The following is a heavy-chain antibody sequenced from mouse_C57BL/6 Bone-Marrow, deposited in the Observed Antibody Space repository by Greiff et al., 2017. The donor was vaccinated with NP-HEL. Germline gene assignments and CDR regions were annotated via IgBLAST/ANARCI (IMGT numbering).Heavy chain of an antibody. CDR3: AREGYYGSSPFAY. D-gene: IGHD1-1*01. Sequence: QVQLQQPGAELVKPGASVKLSCKASGYTFTSYWMHWVKQRPGQGLEWIGMIHPNSGSTNYNEKFKSKATLTVDTSSSTAYMQLSSLTSEDSAVYYCAREGYYGSSPFAYWGQGTLVTVSA. CDR2: IHPNSGST. V-gene: IGHV1-64*01. CDR1: GYTFTSYW. J-gene: IGHJ3*01.